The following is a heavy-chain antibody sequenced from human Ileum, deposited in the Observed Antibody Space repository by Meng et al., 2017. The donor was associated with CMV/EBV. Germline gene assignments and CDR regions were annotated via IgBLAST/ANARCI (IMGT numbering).Heavy chain of an antibody. V-gene: IGHV1-2*02. CDR1: GYTFTTYN. D-gene: IGHD6-13*01. Sequence: HVHLVQAGAEVKTPGASVKVSCKTSGYTFTTYNIHWVRQAPRQGLEWMGWIDPKSGGTDYAQNFQGRVTMTGDTSISTAYMELSSLRSDDTAVYYCAKVTAGTVAFDYWGQGTLVTVSS. J-gene: IGHJ4*02. CDR3: AKVTAGTVAFDY. CDR2: IDPKSGGT.